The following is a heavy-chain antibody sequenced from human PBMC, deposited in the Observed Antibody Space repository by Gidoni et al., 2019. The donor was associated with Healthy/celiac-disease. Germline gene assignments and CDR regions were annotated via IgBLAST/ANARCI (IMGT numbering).Heavy chain of an antibody. CDR1: GGSTSSSSYY. CDR2: IYYSGRT. D-gene: IGHD3-3*01. V-gene: IGHV4-39*07. CDR3: ARDLGQYYDCWSGYGNWFDP. Sequence: QLQLQESGPGLVKPSETLSLTCTVSGGSTSSSSYYWGCIRQPPGKGLEWIGSIYYSGRTYYNPPLKSRVTISVDTSKNQFSLKLSAVTAADTAVYYCARDLGQYYDCWSGYGNWFDPWGQGTLVTVSS. J-gene: IGHJ5*02.